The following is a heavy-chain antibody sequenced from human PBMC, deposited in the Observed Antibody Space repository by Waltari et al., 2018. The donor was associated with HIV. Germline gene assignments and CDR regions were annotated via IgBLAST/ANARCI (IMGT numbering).Heavy chain of an antibody. CDR1: GFTFRNFG. Sequence: QVQLVESGGGVVKPGRSLRLSCAASGFTFRNFGRPWVRQAPGKGLEWVAVNSFDGSNQYYADSVRGRFTISRDNSKKKVFLQMNSLRLDDSALYYCATGQQVWETWSQLDYWGQGTLVIVSS. V-gene: IGHV3-30*03. CDR2: NSFDGSNQ. J-gene: IGHJ4*02. CDR3: ATGQQVWETWSQLDY. D-gene: IGHD1-1*01.